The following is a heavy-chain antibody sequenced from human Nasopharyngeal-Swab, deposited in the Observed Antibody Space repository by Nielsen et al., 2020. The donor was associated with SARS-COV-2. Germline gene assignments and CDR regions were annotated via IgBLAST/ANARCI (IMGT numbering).Heavy chain of an antibody. D-gene: IGHD3-9*01. J-gene: IGHJ6*02. CDR1: GFTFSSYG. Sequence: GESLKISCAASGFTFSSYGMHWVRQAPGKGLEWVAVIWYDGSNKYYADSVKGRFTISRDNSKNTLYLQMNSLRAEDMAVYYCAREDYDILTGYYQDYYYYYGMDVWGQGTTVTVSS. CDR2: IWYDGSNK. CDR3: AREDYDILTGYYQDYYYYYGMDV. V-gene: IGHV3-33*01.